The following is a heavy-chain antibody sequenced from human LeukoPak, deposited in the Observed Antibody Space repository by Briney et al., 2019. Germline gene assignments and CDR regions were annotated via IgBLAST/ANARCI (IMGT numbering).Heavy chain of an antibody. Sequence: TSENLSLTWAVYGASFSGYYWSWIRQPPGKGLEWIGEINHSGSTNYNPSLKSRVTISVDTSKNQFSLKLSSVTAADTAVYYCARGVQLERKYYFDYWGQGTLVTVSS. J-gene: IGHJ4*02. V-gene: IGHV4-34*01. CDR1: GASFSGYY. D-gene: IGHD1-1*01. CDR2: INHSGST. CDR3: ARGVQLERKYYFDY.